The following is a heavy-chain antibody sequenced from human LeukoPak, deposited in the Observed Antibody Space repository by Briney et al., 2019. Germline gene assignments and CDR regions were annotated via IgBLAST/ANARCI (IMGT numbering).Heavy chain of an antibody. CDR3: AKYADYYDSRQPFDY. D-gene: IGHD3-22*01. Sequence: GGSLRLSCAASGFTFSSYAMSWVRQAPGKGLEWVSAISGSGGSTYYADSVKGRFTIYRDNSKNTLYLQMNSLRAEDTAVYYCAKYADYYDSRQPFDYWGQGTLVTVSS. CDR1: GFTFSSYA. V-gene: IGHV3-23*01. J-gene: IGHJ4*02. CDR2: ISGSGGST.